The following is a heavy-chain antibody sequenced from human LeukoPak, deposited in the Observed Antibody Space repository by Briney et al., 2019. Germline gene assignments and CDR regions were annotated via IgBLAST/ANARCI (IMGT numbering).Heavy chain of an antibody. Sequence: ASVKVSCKASGYTFTSYGISWVRQAPGQGLEWMGWISTYNGNTNYAQKLQGRVTMTTDTSTSTAYMELRSLRSDDAAVYYCARDGDYGDYVDIWGQGTMVTVSS. CDR1: GYTFTSYG. J-gene: IGHJ3*02. CDR3: ARDGDYGDYVDI. CDR2: ISTYNGNT. V-gene: IGHV1-18*01. D-gene: IGHD4-17*01.